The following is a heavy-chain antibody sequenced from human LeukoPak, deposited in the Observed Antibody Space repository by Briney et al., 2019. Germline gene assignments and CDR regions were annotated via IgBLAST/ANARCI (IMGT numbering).Heavy chain of an antibody. CDR1: GGTFSSYT. CDR3: ARPRSYYYDSSGYEAFDI. V-gene: IGHV1-69*02. Sequence: ASVKVSCKASGGTFSSYTISWVLQASGHGLEWMGRIIPILGIANYAQKFQGRVTITPDKSTSTAYTELSSLRPEDTAVYYCARPRSYYYDSSGYEAFDIWGQGTMVTVSS. J-gene: IGHJ3*02. D-gene: IGHD3-22*01. CDR2: IIPILGIA.